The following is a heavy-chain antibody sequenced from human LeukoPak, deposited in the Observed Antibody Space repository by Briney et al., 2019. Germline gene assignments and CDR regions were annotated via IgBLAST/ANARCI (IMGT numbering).Heavy chain of an antibody. CDR2: IYPGDSDT. CDR1: GYRFTSYW. V-gene: IGHV5-51*01. CDR3: ARDRYSAYDWNY. D-gene: IGHD5-12*01. J-gene: IGHJ4*02. Sequence: PGESPKISCKGSGYRFTSYWIGWVRQMPGKGLEWMGVIYPGDSDTRYSPSFQGQVTISADKSISTAYRQWSSLRASDTAIYYCARDRYSAYDWNYWGQGTLVTVSS.